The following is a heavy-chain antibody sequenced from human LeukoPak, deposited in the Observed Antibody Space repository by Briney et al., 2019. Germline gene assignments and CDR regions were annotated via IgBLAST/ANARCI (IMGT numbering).Heavy chain of an antibody. CDR3: ARSKEMATTRDAFDI. D-gene: IGHD5-24*01. V-gene: IGHV1-46*01. Sequence: ASVKVSCKASGYTFTSYYMHWVRQAPGQGLEWMGIINPSGGSTSYAQKFQGRVTMTGDTSTSTVYMELSSLRSEDTAVYYCARSKEMATTRDAFDIWGQGTMVTVSS. CDR2: INPSGGST. CDR1: GYTFTSYY. J-gene: IGHJ3*02.